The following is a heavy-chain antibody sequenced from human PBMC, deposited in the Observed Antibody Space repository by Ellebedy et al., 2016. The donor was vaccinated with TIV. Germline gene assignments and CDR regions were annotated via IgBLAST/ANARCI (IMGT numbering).Heavy chain of an antibody. CDR2: ISYDGSNK. CDR3: AKTDCTNGVCYLYYYGMDV. Sequence: GESLKISCAASGLMFSAYGVHWVRQAPGKGLEWVAVISYDGSNKYYADSVKGRFTISRDNSKNTLYLQMNSLRADDTAVYYCAKTDCTNGVCYLYYYGMDVWGQGTTVTVSS. V-gene: IGHV3-30*19. CDR1: GLMFSAYG. J-gene: IGHJ6*02. D-gene: IGHD2-8*01.